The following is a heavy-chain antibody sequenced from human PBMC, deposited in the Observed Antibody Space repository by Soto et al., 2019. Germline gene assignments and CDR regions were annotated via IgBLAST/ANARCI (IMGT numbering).Heavy chain of an antibody. CDR1: GFTFGSYA. CDR3: ARDGDVNTGFGKDY. Sequence: GGSLRLSCAASGFTFGSYAMSWVRQAPGKGLEWVSSMNGGGGSTYYAESVQGRFTISRDNSKNTLYLQMNSLRVEDTAVYYCARDGDVNTGFGKDYWGQGTLVTVSS. D-gene: IGHD3-16*01. CDR2: MNGGGGST. J-gene: IGHJ4*02. V-gene: IGHV3-23*01.